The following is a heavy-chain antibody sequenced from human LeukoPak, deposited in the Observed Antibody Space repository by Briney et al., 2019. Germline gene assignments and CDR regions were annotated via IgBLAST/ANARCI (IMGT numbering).Heavy chain of an antibody. V-gene: IGHV4-38-2*02. D-gene: IGHD3-22*01. CDR3: ARHFPEYYDSSGYYFDY. CDR1: GYSISSGYY. Sequence: SETLSLTCTVSGYSISSGYYWGWIRQPPGKGLEWIGSIYHSGSTYYNPSLKSRVTISVDTSKNQFSLKLSSVTAADTAVYYCARHFPEYYDSSGYYFDYWGQGTLVTVSS. J-gene: IGHJ4*02. CDR2: IYHSGST.